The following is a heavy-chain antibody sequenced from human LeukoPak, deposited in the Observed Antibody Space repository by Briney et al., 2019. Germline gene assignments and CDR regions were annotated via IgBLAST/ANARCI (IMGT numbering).Heavy chain of an antibody. CDR3: VRAHVGAGLAFDI. J-gene: IGHJ3*02. Sequence: GGSLRLSCAASGFTFSSYAMSWVRQAPGKGLEWVSAISGSGGSTYYADSVKGRFTISRENAENSFYLQMNSLRVGDTAVYYCVRAHVGAGLAFDIWGQGTMVTVSS. CDR1: GFTFSSYA. CDR2: ISGSGGST. V-gene: IGHV3-23*01. D-gene: IGHD1-26*01.